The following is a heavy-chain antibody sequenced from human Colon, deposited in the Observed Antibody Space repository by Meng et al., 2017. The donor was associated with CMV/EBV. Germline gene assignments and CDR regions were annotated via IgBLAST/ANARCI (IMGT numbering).Heavy chain of an antibody. Sequence: SLRLSCAASGFTFSSYAMHWVRQAPGKGLEWVAVISYDGSNKYYADSVKGRFTISRDNSKNTLHLQMNSLRAEDTAVYYCASTSGYWGQGTLVTVSS. D-gene: IGHD2-8*01. CDR2: ISYDGSNK. CDR1: GFTFSSYA. J-gene: IGHJ4*02. V-gene: IGHV3-30*04. CDR3: ASTSGY.